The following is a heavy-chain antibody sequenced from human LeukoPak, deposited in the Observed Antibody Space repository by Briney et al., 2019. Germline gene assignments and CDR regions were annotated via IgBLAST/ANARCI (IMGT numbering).Heavy chain of an antibody. Sequence: SGPTLVKATQTLTLTCTFSGFSLSTSGVGVGWIRQPPGKALEWLAFIYWNDDKRYSPSLKSRLTISKDTSKNQVVLTMTNMDPLDTATYYCAHRACNTSCYVFDHWGQGSLVTVSS. D-gene: IGHD2-2*01. V-gene: IGHV2-5*01. J-gene: IGHJ4*02. CDR1: GFSLSTSGVG. CDR3: AHRACNTSCYVFDH. CDR2: IYWNDDK.